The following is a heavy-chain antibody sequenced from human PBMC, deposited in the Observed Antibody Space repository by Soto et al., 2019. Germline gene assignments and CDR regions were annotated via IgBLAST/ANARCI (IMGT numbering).Heavy chain of an antibody. CDR2: ISYDGSDK. V-gene: IGHV3-30*03. Sequence: QVQLVESGGGVVQPGRSLRLSCAASGFTFSSYGMHWVRQAPGKGLEWVALISYDGSDKYYADSVKGRFTISRDNSKNTLYLQMNSLRVEDTAVYYCGAGQYFSDYWGQGNLVTVYS. CDR1: GFTFSSYG. CDR3: GAGQYFSDY. J-gene: IGHJ4*02. D-gene: IGHD6-13*01.